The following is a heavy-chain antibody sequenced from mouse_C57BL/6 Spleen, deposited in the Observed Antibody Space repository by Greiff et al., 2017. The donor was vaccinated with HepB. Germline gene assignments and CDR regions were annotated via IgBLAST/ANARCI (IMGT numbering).Heavy chain of an antibody. CDR3: AREDYGSSRGAMDY. CDR2: IYPGDGDT. CDR1: GYAFSSSW. V-gene: IGHV1-82*01. J-gene: IGHJ4*01. Sequence: VKVVESGPELVKPGASVKISCKASGYAFSSSWMNWVKQRPGKGLEWIGRIYPGDGDTNYNGKFKGKATLTADKSSSTAYMQRSSLTSEDSAVYVWAREDYGSSRGAMDYWGQGTSVTVSS. D-gene: IGHD1-1*01.